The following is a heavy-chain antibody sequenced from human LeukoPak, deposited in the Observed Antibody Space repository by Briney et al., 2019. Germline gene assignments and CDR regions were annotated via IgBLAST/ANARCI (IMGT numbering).Heavy chain of an antibody. V-gene: IGHV3-7*01. CDR3: AKDFREGVSNTDY. J-gene: IGHJ4*02. CDR2: IKKDGSPN. CDR1: GFTFSSYW. Sequence: PGGSLRLSCAASGFTFSSYWMSWVRQAPGKGLEWVANIKKDGSPNYYVDSVKGRFTISKDNAKNSLYLQMNSLRAEDTAVYYCAKDFREGVSNTDYWGQGTLVTVSS. D-gene: IGHD3-10*01.